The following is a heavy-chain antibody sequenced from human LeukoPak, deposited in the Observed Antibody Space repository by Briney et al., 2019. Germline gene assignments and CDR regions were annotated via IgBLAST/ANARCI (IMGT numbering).Heavy chain of an antibody. D-gene: IGHD2-8*02. CDR3: ARGRRWDVLVSMIDASDI. J-gene: IGHJ3*02. CDR2: IFSGGST. CDR1: GFSVSSNF. Sequence: PGGSLRLSCAASGFSVSSNFMSWVRQAPGKGLEWVSVIFSGGSTYYADSVKGRFTISRDNSKNTLYLQMNSLRAEDTAVYFCARGRRWDVLVSMIDASDIWGQGTMVTVSS. V-gene: IGHV3-53*01.